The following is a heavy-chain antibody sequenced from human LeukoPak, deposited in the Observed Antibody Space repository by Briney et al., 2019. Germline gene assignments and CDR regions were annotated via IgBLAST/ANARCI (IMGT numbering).Heavy chain of an antibody. Sequence: SETLSLTCTVSGGSISSSSYYWGWIRQPPGKGLEWIGSIYYSGSTYYNPSLKSRVTISVDTSKNQFSLKLSSVTAADTAVYYCARAPVGWLQFETPPGNFDYWGQGTLVTVSS. D-gene: IGHD5-24*01. CDR3: ARAPVGWLQFETPPGNFDY. J-gene: IGHJ4*02. V-gene: IGHV4-39*07. CDR1: GGSISSSSYY. CDR2: IYYSGST.